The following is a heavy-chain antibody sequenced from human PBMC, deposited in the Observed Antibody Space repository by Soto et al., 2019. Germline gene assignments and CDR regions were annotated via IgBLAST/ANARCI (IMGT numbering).Heavy chain of an antibody. V-gene: IGHV3-30*18. CDR1: GFTFSSYG. D-gene: IGHD3-3*01. CDR2: ILYDGTNK. J-gene: IGHJ6*02. Sequence: GGSLRLSCAASGFTFSSYGMHWVRQAPGKGLEWVAYILYDGTNKFYADSVKGRFTISRDNSKNTMYLQMNSLRPEDTALYYCAKNYYDIWSASMAMDVWGQGTTVTVSS. CDR3: AKNYYDIWSASMAMDV.